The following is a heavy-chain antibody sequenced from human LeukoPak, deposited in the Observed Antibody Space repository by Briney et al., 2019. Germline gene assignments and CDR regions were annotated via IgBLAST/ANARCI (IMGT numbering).Heavy chain of an antibody. J-gene: IGHJ4*02. CDR1: GYTFTSYD. V-gene: IGHV1-8*01. CDR3: ASVGSSSGYFDY. CDR2: MNPNSGNT. Sequence: GASVKVSCKASGYTFTSYDINWVRQATGQGLEWMGWMNPNSGNTGYAQKFQGRVTMTRNTSISTAYMELSSLRSEDTAVYYCASVGSSSGYFDYWGQGTLVTVSS. D-gene: IGHD6-6*01.